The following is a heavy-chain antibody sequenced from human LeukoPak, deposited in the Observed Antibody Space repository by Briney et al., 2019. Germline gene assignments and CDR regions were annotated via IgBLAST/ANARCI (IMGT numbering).Heavy chain of an antibody. CDR2: IYQSEST. CDR1: GGSISSGGYS. CDR3: ARGGYCSSAFCYMYAMDV. D-gene: IGHD2-2*02. V-gene: IGHV4-30-2*01. Sequence: SQTPSLTCAVSGGSISSGGYSWSWIRQPPGKGLEWIGYIYQSESTYYNPSLKSRVTIAIDRSKNQFSLKLSSVTAADTAVYFCARGGYCSSAFCYMYAMDVWGKGTTVTVSS. J-gene: IGHJ6*04.